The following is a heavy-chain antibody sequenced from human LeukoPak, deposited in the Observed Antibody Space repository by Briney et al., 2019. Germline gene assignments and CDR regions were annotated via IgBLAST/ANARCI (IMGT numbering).Heavy chain of an antibody. Sequence: GASRQTSVLGSGSIFATYLIGGVRPLPGKGLGGMGIIYPGDSDTRYSPSFQGQVTISADKSVTTAYLQWSSLKASDTAVYFCARLEGRAALIRGAITYWGQGTLVTVSS. CDR2: IYPGDSDT. CDR1: GSIFATYL. V-gene: IGHV5-51*01. D-gene: IGHD3-10*01. CDR3: ARLEGRAALIRGAITY. J-gene: IGHJ4*02.